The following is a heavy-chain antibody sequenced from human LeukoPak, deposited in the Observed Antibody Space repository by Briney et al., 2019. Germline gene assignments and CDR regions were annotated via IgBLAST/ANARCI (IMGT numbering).Heavy chain of an antibody. Sequence: ASVKVSCKASGYTFTGYYMHWVRQATGQGLEWMGWMNPNSGNTGYAQKFQGRVTMTRNTSISTAYMELSSLRSEDTAVYYCARGEAIFSNWFDPWGQGTLVTVSS. D-gene: IGHD3-9*01. V-gene: IGHV1-8*02. CDR3: ARGEAIFSNWFDP. CDR1: GYTFTGYY. CDR2: MNPNSGNT. J-gene: IGHJ5*02.